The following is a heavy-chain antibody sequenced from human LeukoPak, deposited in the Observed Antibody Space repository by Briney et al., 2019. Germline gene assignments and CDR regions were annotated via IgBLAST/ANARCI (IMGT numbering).Heavy chain of an antibody. V-gene: IGHV1-8*01. CDR2: MSPNSGDT. CDR3: ARGPPNWGYDY. Sequence: SVKVSCKASGYTFTSYDFDWVRQATGQRPEWMGWMSPNSGDTGYAQKFQDRVTMTRNTSISTAYMELSSLRSDDTAVYYCARGPPNWGYDYWGPGTLVTVSS. D-gene: IGHD7-27*01. J-gene: IGHJ4*02. CDR1: GYTFTSYD.